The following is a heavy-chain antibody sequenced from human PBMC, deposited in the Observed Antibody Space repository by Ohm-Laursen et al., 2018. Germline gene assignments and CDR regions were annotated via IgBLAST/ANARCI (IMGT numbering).Heavy chain of an antibody. CDR2: ISGSGGST. Sequence: SLRLFCAASGFTFSSYSMNRVRQAPGKGLEWVSAISGSGGSTYYADSVKGRFTISRDNSINTVYLQMNSLRVEDTAVYYCARELKSDIVVVVAATPRGMDVWGQGTTVTVSS. V-gene: IGHV3-23*01. CDR1: GFTFSSYS. CDR3: ARELKSDIVVVVAATPRGMDV. D-gene: IGHD2-15*01. J-gene: IGHJ6*02.